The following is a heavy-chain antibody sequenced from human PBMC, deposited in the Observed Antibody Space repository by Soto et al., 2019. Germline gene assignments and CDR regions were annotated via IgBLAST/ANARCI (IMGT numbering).Heavy chain of an antibody. J-gene: IGHJ6*03. V-gene: IGHV1-18*01. D-gene: IGHD4-17*01. CDR2: ISAYNGST. CDR3: ARDGTTVTRAYYYYMDA. CDR1: GYTFTSYG. Sequence: ASVKVSCKASGYTFTSYGISWVRQAPGQGLEWMGWISAYNGSTNYAQKLQGRVTMTTDTSTSTAYMELRSLRSDDTAVYYCARDGTTVTRAYYYYMDAWGKGTTVTVSS.